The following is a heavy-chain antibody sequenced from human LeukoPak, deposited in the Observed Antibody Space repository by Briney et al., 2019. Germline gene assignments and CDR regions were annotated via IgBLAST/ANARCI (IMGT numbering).Heavy chain of an antibody. CDR2: ITNTGRYI. J-gene: IGHJ4*02. CDR3: ARDSGAAAGLFDY. Sequence: GGSLRLSCAASGFTFGSHIMNWVRQAPGKGLEWVSSITNTGRYIYYADSVKGRFTISRDNAKNSLYLQMNSLRAEDTAVYYCARDSGAAAGLFDYWGQGTLVTVSS. D-gene: IGHD6-13*01. V-gene: IGHV3-21*01. CDR1: GFTFGSHI.